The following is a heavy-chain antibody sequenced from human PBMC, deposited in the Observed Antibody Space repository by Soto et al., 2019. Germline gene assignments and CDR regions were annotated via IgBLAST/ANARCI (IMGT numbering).Heavy chain of an antibody. J-gene: IGHJ6*02. CDR3: ARPRGYGTGSADGMDV. CDR2: IDPSDSYT. D-gene: IGHD1-1*01. CDR1: GYSFTSNW. V-gene: IGHV5-10-1*01. Sequence: GESLKISCKGSGYSFTSNWITWVRQMPGKGLEWMGRIDPSDSYTNYSPSFQGHVTISADKSISTAYLQWSSLKASDTAMYYCARPRGYGTGSADGMDVWGQGTTVTV.